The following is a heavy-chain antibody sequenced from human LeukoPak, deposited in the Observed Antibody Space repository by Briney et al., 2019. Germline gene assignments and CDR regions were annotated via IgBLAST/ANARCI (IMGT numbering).Heavy chain of an antibody. V-gene: IGHV1-18*01. CDR2: ISAYNGNT. CDR3: ERGPQWTRFDNYIDF. CDR1: GYTFTSYG. D-gene: IGHD6-19*01. Sequence: GASVKVSCKASGYTFTSYGISWVRQAPGQGREWMGWISAYNGNTNYAQKLQGRVTMTTDKSTSTDCMELRKQRADDPDVSLCERGPQWTRFDNYIDFWGKGTTVTVSS. J-gene: IGHJ6*03.